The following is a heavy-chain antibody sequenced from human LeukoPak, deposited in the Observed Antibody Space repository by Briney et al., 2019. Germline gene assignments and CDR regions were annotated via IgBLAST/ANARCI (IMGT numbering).Heavy chain of an antibody. D-gene: IGHD2/OR15-2a*01. V-gene: IGHV3-66*01. Sequence: GGSLRLSCAASGFTVSSNYMSWVRQAPGKGLEWVSVIYSGGSTYYADSVKGRFTISRDNAKNTLYLQMNSLRAEDTAVYFCARALANENIYYYYGMDVWGQGTTVTVSS. CDR3: ARALANENIYYYYGMDV. CDR1: GFTVSSNY. CDR2: IYSGGST. J-gene: IGHJ6*02.